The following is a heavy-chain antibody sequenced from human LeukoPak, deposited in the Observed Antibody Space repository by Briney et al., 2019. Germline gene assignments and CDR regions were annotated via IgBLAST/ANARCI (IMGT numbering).Heavy chain of an antibody. Sequence: PSETLSLTCAVYGGSFSGYYWSWIRQPPGKGLEWIGEINHSGNTNYNPSLKSRVTISVDTSRTHFSLKLSSVTAADTAVYYCARDRSSGSSDDWGQGPLVSVSS. D-gene: IGHD3-10*01. V-gene: IGHV4-34*01. CDR3: ARDRSSGSSDD. J-gene: IGHJ4*02. CDR1: GGSFSGYY. CDR2: INHSGNT.